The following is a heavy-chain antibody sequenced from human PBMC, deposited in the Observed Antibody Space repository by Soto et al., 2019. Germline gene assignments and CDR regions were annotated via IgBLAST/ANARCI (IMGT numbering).Heavy chain of an antibody. V-gene: IGHV4-31*03. J-gene: IGHJ5*02. CDR2: IFHSGST. Sequence: QVQLQESGPGLVKPSQTLSLTCSVSGGSITSGGFYWSWIRQHPEKGLEWIAYIFHSGSTDFNPSLNGRIIISAATSKNQFSLKLTSVTAADTAVYYCVRGGIAGNWFDPWGQGTLVTVSS. CDR3: VRGGIAGNWFDP. CDR1: GGSITSGGFY. D-gene: IGHD6-13*01.